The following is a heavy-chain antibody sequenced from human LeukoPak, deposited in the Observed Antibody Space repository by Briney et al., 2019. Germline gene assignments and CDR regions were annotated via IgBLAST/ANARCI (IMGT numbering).Heavy chain of an antibody. Sequence: GGSLRLSCAAPGFIFDNYAIHWVRQAPGKGLEWVSLISGDGGSTFYADSVRGRFTISRDNTRKSLSLQMSGLRSEDTALYYCARESETSGWYDYWGQGTLVTVSS. V-gene: IGHV3-43*02. CDR2: ISGDGGST. CDR1: GFIFDNYA. D-gene: IGHD6-19*01. J-gene: IGHJ4*02. CDR3: ARESETSGWYDY.